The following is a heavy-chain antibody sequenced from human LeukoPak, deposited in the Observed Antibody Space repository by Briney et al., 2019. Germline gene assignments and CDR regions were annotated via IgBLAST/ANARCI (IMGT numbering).Heavy chain of an antibody. CDR1: GFTFSDYY. CDR2: ISSSGSTI. D-gene: IGHD3-16*01. Sequence: PGGSLRLSCAASGFTFSDYYMSWIRRAPGKGLEWVSYISSSGSTIYYADSVKGRFTISRDNAKNSLYLQMNSLRAEDTAIYYCARDSALGVMGWFDPWGQGTLVTVSS. V-gene: IGHV3-11*04. CDR3: ARDSALGVMGWFDP. J-gene: IGHJ5*02.